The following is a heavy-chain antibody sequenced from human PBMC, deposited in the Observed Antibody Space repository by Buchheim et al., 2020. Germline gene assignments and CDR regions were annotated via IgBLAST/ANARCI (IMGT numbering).Heavy chain of an antibody. CDR3: GANFDY. V-gene: IGHV3-74*01. J-gene: IGHJ4*02. Sequence: EVQLVESGGVLVQPGGSLRLSCAASGFTFSSSWMHWVRQPPGKGRVWVSRINSDGSNTLYADSVKGRFNXSRDNGKTTVYLQMNSLRVEDTAVYYCGANFDYWGQGTL. CDR2: INSDGSNT. CDR1: GFTFSSSW.